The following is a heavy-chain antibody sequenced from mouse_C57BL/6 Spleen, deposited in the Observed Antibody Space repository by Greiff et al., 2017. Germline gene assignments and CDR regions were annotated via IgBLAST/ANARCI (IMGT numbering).Heavy chain of an antibody. J-gene: IGHJ1*03. V-gene: IGHV5-17*01. D-gene: IGHD2-1*01. CDR3: ARAYGNYALWYFDV. CDR1: GFTFSDYG. CDR2: IRSGSSTI. Sequence: EVKLVESGGGLVKPGGSLKLSCAASGFTFSDYGMHWVRQAPEKGLEWVAYIRSGSSTIYYADTVKGRFTISRDNDKKTLFLQMTSLRSEDTAMYYCARAYGNYALWYFDVWGTGTTVTVSS.